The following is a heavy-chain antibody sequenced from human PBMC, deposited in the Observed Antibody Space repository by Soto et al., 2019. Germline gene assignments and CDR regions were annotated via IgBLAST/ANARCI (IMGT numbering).Heavy chain of an antibody. CDR2: INPNSGDT. CDR1: GYTFTGYY. V-gene: IGHV1-2*02. CDR3: VKGGAIVAAGTRVYLYNAMDV. J-gene: IGHJ6*02. Sequence: ASVKVSCKASGYTFTGYYVHWVRQAPGQGLEWMGWINPNSGDTYLAQRFQGRVTMNRDTSIGTAYMELRGLTSDDTAEYYSVKGGAIVAAGTRVYLYNAMDVWGQGTTVTVSS. D-gene: IGHD1-26*01.